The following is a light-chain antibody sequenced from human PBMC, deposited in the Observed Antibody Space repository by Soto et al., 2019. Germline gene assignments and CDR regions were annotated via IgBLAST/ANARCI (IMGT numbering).Light chain of an antibody. CDR1: QGLNRN. J-gene: IGKJ1*01. CDR2: GAS. V-gene: IGKV3-15*01. CDR3: HEYNTWPWT. Sequence: ETVLTQSPATLSVSPGETATLSCTTSQGLNRNLAWYQQKLGQAPRVLIYGASTGAAGIPARFSGSGSGTEFILTISSLQSEDFAVYYCHEYNTWPWTFGQGTKVEIK.